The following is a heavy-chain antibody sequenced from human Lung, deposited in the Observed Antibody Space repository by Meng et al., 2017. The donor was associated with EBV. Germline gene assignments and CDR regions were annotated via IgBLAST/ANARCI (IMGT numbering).Heavy chain of an antibody. Sequence: QLHEWGGGLLMPSDTLSPTCTVPGGSIGTRNWLSWGRQSPQKGLEWIGEIYHSGTTNYNPSLKSRVTILVDKSKTQFSLKLSPVTAADTAVYYCARYSRPNRRLVSWYFDYWGQGTLVTVSS. J-gene: IGHJ4*02. CDR2: IYHSGTT. CDR1: GGSIGTRNW. V-gene: IGHV4-4*02. D-gene: IGHD6-13*01. CDR3: ARYSRPNRRLVSWYFDY.